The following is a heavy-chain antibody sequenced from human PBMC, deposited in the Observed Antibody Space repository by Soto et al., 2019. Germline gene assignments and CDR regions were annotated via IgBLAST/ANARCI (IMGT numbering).Heavy chain of an antibody. CDR3: ASTGFGELFSSGGLEIY. J-gene: IGHJ4*02. CDR2: ISGSGGST. D-gene: IGHD3-10*01. CDR1: GFTFSSYA. V-gene: IGHV3-23*01. Sequence: EVQLLESGGGLVQPGGSLRLSCAASGFTFSSYAMRWVRQDPGKGLEWVSDISGSGGSTYYADSVKGRFTISRDNSKNTLYLQMNSLRAEDTAVYYCASTGFGELFSSGGLEIYWGQGTLVTVSS.